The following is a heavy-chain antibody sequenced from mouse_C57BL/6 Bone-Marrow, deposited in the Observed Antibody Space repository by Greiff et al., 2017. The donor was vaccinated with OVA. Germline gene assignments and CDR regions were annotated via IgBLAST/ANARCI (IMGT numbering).Heavy chain of an antibody. V-gene: IGHV1-59*01. CDR3: AREDYGSSIDY. CDR2: IDPSDSYT. J-gene: IGHJ2*01. CDR1: GYTFTSYW. Sequence: QVQLQQPGAELVRPGTSVKLSCKASGYTFTSYWMHWVKQRPGQGLEWIGVIDPSDSYTNYNQKFKGKATLTVDTSSSTAYMQRSSLTSEDSAVYYCAREDYGSSIDYWGQGTTLTVSS. D-gene: IGHD1-1*01.